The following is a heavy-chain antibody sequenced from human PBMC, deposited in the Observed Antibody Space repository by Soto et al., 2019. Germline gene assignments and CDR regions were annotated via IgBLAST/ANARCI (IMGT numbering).Heavy chain of an antibody. V-gene: IGHV4-31*03. J-gene: IGHJ4*02. CDR2: VYYSGAT. Sequence: TLSRTCTVSGDSMATGGHYYNWIRQVPGKGLEWIGYVYYSGATHYTPSLRARATISRDTSKNQFSLRLISVTAADTALYYCARDKDLQPTVWGFWGQGIQVTVSS. D-gene: IGHD3-16*01. CDR1: GDSMATGGHY. CDR3: ARDKDLQPTVWGF.